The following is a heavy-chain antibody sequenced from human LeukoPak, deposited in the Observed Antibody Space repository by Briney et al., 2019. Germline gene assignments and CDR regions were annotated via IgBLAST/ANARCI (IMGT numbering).Heavy chain of an antibody. CDR1: GGSINSYY. Sequence: SETLSLTCSVSGGSINSYYWGWVRQPAGKGLEWIGRIYTTGTTHYSPSLKSRLTMSVDTSKNQFSLKLRSVTAADTAVYYCARDPSYRWDYFDYWGQGTLVTVSS. V-gene: IGHV4-4*07. CDR2: IYTTGTT. D-gene: IGHD3-16*02. CDR3: ARDPSYRWDYFDY. J-gene: IGHJ4*02.